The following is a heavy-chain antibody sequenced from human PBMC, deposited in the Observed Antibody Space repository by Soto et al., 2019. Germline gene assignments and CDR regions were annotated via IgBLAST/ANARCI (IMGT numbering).Heavy chain of an antibody. Sequence: PGGSLRLSCAASGFTFSTYAMSWVRQTPGKGLEWVSVISGSGGSTYYADSVKGRFTISRDNSKNKLYLQMNSLRAEDTAVYYWASRTSGWYFDYWGQGTLVTVSS. CDR3: ASRTSGWYFDY. D-gene: IGHD6-19*01. CDR2: ISGSGGST. V-gene: IGHV3-23*01. J-gene: IGHJ4*02. CDR1: GFTFSTYA.